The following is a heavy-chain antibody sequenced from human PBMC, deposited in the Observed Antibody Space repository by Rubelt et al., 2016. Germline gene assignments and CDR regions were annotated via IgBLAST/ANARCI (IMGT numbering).Heavy chain of an antibody. J-gene: IGHJ4*02. CDR3: ARRGAIFGVVIYFDY. V-gene: IGHV4-39*01. CDR1: GGSISSSSYY. CDR2: IYYSGST. Sequence: QLQLQESGPGLVKPSETLSLTCTVSGGSISSSSYYWGWIRQPPGKGLEWLGSIYYSGSTYYNPSLKSRVTISVDTSKNQFSLKLSSVTAADTAVYYCARRGAIFGVVIYFDYWGQGTLVTVSS. D-gene: IGHD3-3*01.